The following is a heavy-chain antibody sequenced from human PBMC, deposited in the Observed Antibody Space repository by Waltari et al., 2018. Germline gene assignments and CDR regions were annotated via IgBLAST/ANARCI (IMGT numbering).Heavy chain of an antibody. CDR1: GYTFTGYY. CDR2: INPNSGGT. J-gene: IGHJ4*02. D-gene: IGHD3-16*01. CDR3: TRDIMIGRQLFAY. V-gene: IGHV1-2*02. Sequence: QVQLVQSGAEVKKPGASVKVSCKASGYTFTGYYMHWVRQAPGQGLEWMGWINPNSGGTNYAQKIQGRVTMTRDTSISTAYMELSRLRSDDTAVYYCTRDIMIGRQLFAYWGQGTLVTVSS.